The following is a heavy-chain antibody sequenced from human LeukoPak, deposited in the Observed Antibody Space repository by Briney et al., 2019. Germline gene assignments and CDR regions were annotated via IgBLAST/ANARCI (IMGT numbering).Heavy chain of an antibody. CDR3: ARARKYSSSWYPPDY. CDR1: GGSISSYY. Sequence: PSETLSLTCTVSGGSISSYYWSWIRQPAGKGLEWIGRIYTSGSTNYNPSLKSRVTMSVDTSKNQFSLQLNSVTPEDTAVYYCARARKYSSSWYPPDYWGQGTLVTVSS. CDR2: IYTSGST. V-gene: IGHV4-4*07. D-gene: IGHD6-13*01. J-gene: IGHJ4*02.